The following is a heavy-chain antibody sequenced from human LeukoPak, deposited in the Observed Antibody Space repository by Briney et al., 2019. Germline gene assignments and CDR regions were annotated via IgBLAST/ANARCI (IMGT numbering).Heavy chain of an antibody. V-gene: IGHV3-23*01. D-gene: IGHD1-26*01. CDR1: GFTFSSYA. CDR2: ISDSTDNT. CDR3: AKDYRIMGSWSYGVDY. Sequence: GGSLRLSCAASGFTFSSYAMSWVRQSPRKGLEWVSAISDSTDNTYYADSVKGRFTISRDNSKNTLYLQMNSLRAEDTAVYYCAKDYRIMGSWSYGVDYWGQGTLVTVSS. J-gene: IGHJ4*02.